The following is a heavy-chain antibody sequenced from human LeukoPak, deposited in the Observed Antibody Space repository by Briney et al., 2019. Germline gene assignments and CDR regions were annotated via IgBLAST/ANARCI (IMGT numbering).Heavy chain of an antibody. Sequence: GGSLRLSCAASGFNFSIYSMNWVRQTPGKGLEWVAVISHDGSNEYYADSVTGRFTISRDNSKNTLSLQMNSLRAEDTALYYCVRDISGEKSLDYWGQGTLVTVSS. J-gene: IGHJ4*02. V-gene: IGHV3-30*03. CDR3: VRDISGEKSLDY. D-gene: IGHD3-10*01. CDR1: GFNFSIYS. CDR2: ISHDGSNE.